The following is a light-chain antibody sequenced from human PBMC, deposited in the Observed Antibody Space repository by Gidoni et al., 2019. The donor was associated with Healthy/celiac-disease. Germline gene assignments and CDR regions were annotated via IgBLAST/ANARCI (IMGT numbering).Light chain of an antibody. CDR2: EGS. CDR3: CSYAGSSTYVL. V-gene: IGLV2-23*01. J-gene: IGLJ2*01. Sequence: PGQSITISCTGTSSDVGSYNLVSWYQQHPGKAPKLMIYEGSKRPSGVSNRFSGSKSGNTASLTISGLQAEDEADYYCCSYAGSSTYVLFGGGTKLTVL. CDR1: SSDVGSYNL.